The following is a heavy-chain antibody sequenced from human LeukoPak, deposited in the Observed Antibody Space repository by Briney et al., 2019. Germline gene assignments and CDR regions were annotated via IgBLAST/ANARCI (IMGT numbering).Heavy chain of an antibody. V-gene: IGHV3-23*01. D-gene: IGHD4-17*01. CDR1: EFTFRNYA. CDR2: ITGDTT. J-gene: IGHJ4*02. CDR3: ADLYGDYGAY. Sequence: GGSLRLSCAASEFTFRNYAMNWVRQAPGKGLEWVSAITGDTTLYADSVKGLFTISRDNFKNTLYLQMNSLRTEDTALYYCADLYGDYGAYWGLGALVAVSS.